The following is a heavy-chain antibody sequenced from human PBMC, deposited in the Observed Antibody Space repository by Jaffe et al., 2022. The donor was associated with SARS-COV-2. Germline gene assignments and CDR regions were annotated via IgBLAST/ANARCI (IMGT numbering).Heavy chain of an antibody. J-gene: IGHJ6*02. CDR2: IIPILGIA. D-gene: IGHD5-12*01. CDR3: ARGARWATHAPYYYYGMDV. V-gene: IGHV1-69*02. CDR1: GGTFSSYT. Sequence: QVQLVQSGAEVKKPGSSVKVSCKASGGTFSSYTISWVRQAPGQGLEWMGRIIPILGIANYAQKFQGRVTITADKSTSTAYMELSSLRSEDTAVYYCARGARWATHAPYYYYGMDVWGQGTTVTVSS.